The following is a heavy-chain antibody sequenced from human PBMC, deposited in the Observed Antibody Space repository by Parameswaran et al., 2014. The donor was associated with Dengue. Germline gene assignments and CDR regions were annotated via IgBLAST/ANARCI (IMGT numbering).Heavy chain of an antibody. Sequence: VRQAPGKGLEWVSAISGSGGSTYYADSVKGRFTISRDNSKNTLYLQMNSLRAEDTAVYYCAKLPVTIFGVVIMYDYYYMDVWGKGTTVTVSS. D-gene: IGHD3-3*01. J-gene: IGHJ6*03. CDR2: ISGSGGST. V-gene: IGHV3-23*01. CDR3: AKLPVTIFGVVIMYDYYYMDV.